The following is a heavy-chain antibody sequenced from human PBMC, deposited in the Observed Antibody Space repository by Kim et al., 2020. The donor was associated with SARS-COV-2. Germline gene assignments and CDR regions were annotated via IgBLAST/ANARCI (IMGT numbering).Heavy chain of an antibody. CDR1: GVSISSYY. V-gene: IGHV4-4*07. CDR3: VRDAGIVMDYFYS. D-gene: IGHD2-15*01. J-gene: IGHJ4*02. CDR2: VFPTGNT. Sequence: SETLSLTCTVSGVSISSYYWSWVRQSAGKGLEWIGCVFPTGNTKYNPSLKSRVGLSLNKSKNQFSLRVNSVTAADTAVYYCVRDAGIVMDYFYSSGQRT.